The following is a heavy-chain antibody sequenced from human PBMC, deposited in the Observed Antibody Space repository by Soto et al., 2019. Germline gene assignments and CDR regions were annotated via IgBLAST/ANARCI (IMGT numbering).Heavy chain of an antibody. J-gene: IGHJ4*02. V-gene: IGHV3-21*01. CDR1: GFTFSSYS. Sequence: GGSLRLSCAASGFTFSSYSMNWVRQAPGKGLEWVSSISSSSSYIYYADSVKGRFTISRDNAKNSLYLQMNSLRAEDTAVYYCARDTRLVVSSNFDYWGQGTLVTVSS. CDR3: ARDTRLVVSSNFDY. CDR2: ISSSSSYI. D-gene: IGHD6-25*01.